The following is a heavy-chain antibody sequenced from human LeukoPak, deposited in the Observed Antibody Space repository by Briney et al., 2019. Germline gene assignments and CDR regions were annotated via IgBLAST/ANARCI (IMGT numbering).Heavy chain of an antibody. D-gene: IGHD5-12*01. V-gene: IGHV3-23*01. CDR3: AKDRYPYEEVDY. CDR1: GFTFSSYA. CDR2: ISGSGGST. J-gene: IGHJ4*02. Sequence: GASLRLSCAASGFTFSSYAMSWVRQAPGKGLEWVSAISGSGGSTYYADSVKGRFTISRDNSKNTLYLQMNSLRAEDTAVYYCAKDRYPYEEVDYWGQGTLVTVSS.